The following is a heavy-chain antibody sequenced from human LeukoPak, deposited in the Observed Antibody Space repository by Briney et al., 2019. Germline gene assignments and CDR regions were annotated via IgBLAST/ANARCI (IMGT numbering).Heavy chain of an antibody. CDR2: IYYSGST. CDR1: GDSISSSTYY. J-gene: IGHJ6*03. Sequence: SETLSLTCTVSGDSISSSTYYWGWLRQPPGKRLEWIGNIYYSGSTYYNPSLKSRVTISVDTSKTQFSLKLSSVTAADTAVYYCARSYDFWSGYYVDYYYYYYMDVWGKGTTVTVSS. CDR3: ARSYDFWSGYYVDYYYYYYMDV. D-gene: IGHD3-3*01. V-gene: IGHV4-39*01.